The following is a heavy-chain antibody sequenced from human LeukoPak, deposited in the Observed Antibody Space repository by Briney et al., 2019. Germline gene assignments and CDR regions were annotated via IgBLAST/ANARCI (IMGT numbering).Heavy chain of an antibody. CDR2: ISSSSTI. CDR1: GFTFSSYS. CDR3: ARDPGRLYFDY. V-gene: IGHV3-48*01. Sequence: GGSLRLSCAASGFTFSSYSMNWVRQAPGKGLEWVSYISSSSTIYYADSVKGRFTISRDNAKNSLYLQMNSLRAEDTAVYYCARDPGRLYFDYWGQGTLVTVSS. J-gene: IGHJ4*02. D-gene: IGHD6-25*01.